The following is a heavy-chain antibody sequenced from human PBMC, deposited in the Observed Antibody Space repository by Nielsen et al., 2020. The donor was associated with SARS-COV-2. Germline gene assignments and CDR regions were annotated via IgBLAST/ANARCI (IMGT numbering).Heavy chain of an antibody. D-gene: IGHD5-12*01. V-gene: IGHV4-4*02. J-gene: IGHJ5*02. Sequence: SETLSLTCAVSGGSVSSNDWWTWVRQSPGKGLEWIGEVSHSGSINYNPSLKSRVTLSMDKSKRQFSLRLTSVSAADTAVYYCARHKSLGYSGYEGFDPWGQGTLVTVSS. CDR3: ARHKSLGYSGYEGFDP. CDR2: VSHSGSI. CDR1: GGSVSSNDW.